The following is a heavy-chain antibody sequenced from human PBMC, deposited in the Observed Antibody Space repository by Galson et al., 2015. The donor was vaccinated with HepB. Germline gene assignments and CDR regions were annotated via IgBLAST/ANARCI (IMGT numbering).Heavy chain of an antibody. D-gene: IGHD1-26*01. J-gene: IGHJ4*02. V-gene: IGHV3-21*01. CDR2: ISSSSSYI. CDR1: GFTFSRYS. Sequence: SLRLSCAAPGFTFSRYSMNWVRQAPGKGLEWVSSISSSSSYIYYADSVKGRFTISRDNAKNSLYLQMNSLRAEDTAVYYCARSQEWELPDYWGQGTLVTVSS. CDR3: ARSQEWELPDY.